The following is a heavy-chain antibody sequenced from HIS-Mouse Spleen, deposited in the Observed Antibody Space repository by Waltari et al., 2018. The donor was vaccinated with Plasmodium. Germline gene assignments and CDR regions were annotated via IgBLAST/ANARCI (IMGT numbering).Heavy chain of an antibody. CDR2: IDPNSGGT. CDR1: GYTFPGYY. Sequence: QAQLVQTGAEVQKLGASGKVSCKAPGYTFPGYYDHRVRQAPGKGLEWRGWIDPNSGGTNYAQKFQGRVTMTRDTSISTAYMELSRLRSDDTAVYYCARGWFGELFDYWGQGTLVTVSS. J-gene: IGHJ4*02. D-gene: IGHD3-10*01. V-gene: IGHV1-2*02. CDR3: ARGWFGELFDY.